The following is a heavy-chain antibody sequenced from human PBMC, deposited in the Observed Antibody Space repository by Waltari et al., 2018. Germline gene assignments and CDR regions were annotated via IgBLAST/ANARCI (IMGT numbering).Heavy chain of an antibody. D-gene: IGHD3-22*01. Sequence: QVSLLQSGPEMTKPGASVRVSCKASGYDFTLFGISWVRQGPGQGLEWMGWSSPYTGNTEDAQKFQDRITLTADTSTSTIFMELRSLKSDDTAVYYCARPDYYDTTTFYAHWGQGTLVTVSS. CDR2: SSPYTGNT. V-gene: IGHV1-18*01. CDR3: ARPDYYDTTTFYAH. J-gene: IGHJ1*01. CDR1: GYDFTLFG.